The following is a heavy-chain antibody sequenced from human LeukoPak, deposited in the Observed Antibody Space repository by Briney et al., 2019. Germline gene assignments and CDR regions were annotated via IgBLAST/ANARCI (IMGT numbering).Heavy chain of an antibody. D-gene: IGHD3-3*01. J-gene: IGHJ5*02. CDR2: IYYSGST. V-gene: IGHV4-30-4*01. CDR3: ASLSGGXWSGYYGS. CDR1: GGSISSGDYY. Sequence: SETLSLTCTVSGGSISSGDYYWSWIRQPPGKGLEWIGYIYYSGSTYYNPSLKSRVTISVDTSKNQFSLKLSSVTAADTAVYYCASLSGGXWSGYYGSWGQGTLVTVSS.